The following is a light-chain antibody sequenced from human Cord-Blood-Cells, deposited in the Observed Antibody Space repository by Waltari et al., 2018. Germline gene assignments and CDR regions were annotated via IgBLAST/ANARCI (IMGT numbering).Light chain of an antibody. V-gene: IGKV3-20*01. CDR2: GAS. J-gene: IGKJ1*01. Sequence: EIVLTQSPGTLSLSPGERATLSCRASQSVSSSYLAWYQQKPGQAPRLLSYGASSRATGIPDRFSGSVSGTDFTLTISRLEPEDFAVYYCQQYGSSRTWTFGQGTKVEIK. CDR1: QSVSSSY. CDR3: QQYGSSRTWT.